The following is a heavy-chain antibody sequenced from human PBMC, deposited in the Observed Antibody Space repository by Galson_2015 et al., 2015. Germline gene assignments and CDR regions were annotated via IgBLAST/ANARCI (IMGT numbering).Heavy chain of an antibody. D-gene: IGHD1-26*01. J-gene: IGHJ4*02. CDR2: ISGSGGST. V-gene: IGHV3-23*01. CDR3: AKVRKDRGSGSYQGYFDY. CDR1: GFTFSSYA. Sequence: SLRLSCAASGFTFSSYAMSWVRQAPGKGLEWVSAISGSGGSTYYADSVKGRFTISRDNSKNTLYLQMNSPRAEDTAVYYCAKVRKDRGSGSYQGYFDYWGQGTLVTVSS.